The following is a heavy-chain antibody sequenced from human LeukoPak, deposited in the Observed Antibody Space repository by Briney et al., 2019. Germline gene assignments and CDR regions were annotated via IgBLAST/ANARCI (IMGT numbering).Heavy chain of an antibody. Sequence: SETLSLTCTVSGGSISSYYWSWIRQPPGKGLEWIGYIYYSGSTNYNPSLKSRVTISVDTSKNQFSLKLSSVTAADTAVYYCAREPDYDILTGYSPFDYWGQGTLVTVSS. D-gene: IGHD3-9*01. CDR1: GGSISSYY. V-gene: IGHV4-59*12. CDR3: AREPDYDILTGYSPFDY. J-gene: IGHJ4*02. CDR2: IYYSGST.